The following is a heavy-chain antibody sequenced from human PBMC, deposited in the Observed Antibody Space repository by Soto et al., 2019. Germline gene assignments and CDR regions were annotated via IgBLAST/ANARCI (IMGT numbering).Heavy chain of an antibody. Sequence: QVQLVESGGGVVQPGRSLRLSCAASGFTFSSYAMHWVRQAPGKGLEWVAVISYDGSNKYYADSVKGRFTISRDNSKNTLYLQMISLTAEDTALFYWARDRSGSSSGELDYWGQGTLVTVSS. V-gene: IGHV3-30-3*01. CDR1: GFTFSSYA. CDR3: ARDRSGSSSGELDY. CDR2: ISYDGSNK. D-gene: IGHD6-6*01. J-gene: IGHJ4*02.